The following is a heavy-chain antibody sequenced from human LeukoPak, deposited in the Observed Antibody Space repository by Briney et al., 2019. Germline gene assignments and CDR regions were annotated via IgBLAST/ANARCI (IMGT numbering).Heavy chain of an antibody. CDR2: IYHSGSS. V-gene: IGHV4-30-2*01. CDR1: GVSIGSGGYS. D-gene: IGHD2-21*02. J-gene: IGHJ4*02. CDR3: VSAYCGGDCYHSLLTN. Sequence: SQTLSLTCAVSGVSIGSGGYSWSWVRQPPGKGLEWIGYIYHSGSSYYNPSLKSRVTIPMGRSKNQFSLRLTSMTAADTAVYYCVSAYCGGDCYHSLLTNWGQGILVTVSS.